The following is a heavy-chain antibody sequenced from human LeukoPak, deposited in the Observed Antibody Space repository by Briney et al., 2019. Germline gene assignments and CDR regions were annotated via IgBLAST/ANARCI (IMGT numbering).Heavy chain of an antibody. CDR1: GFTFSSYW. Sequence: PGGSLRLSCAASGFTFSSYWMHWVRQAPGKGLVWVSRISSDGSSTSYADSVKGRFTISRDNAKNTLYLQMNSLRAEDTAVYYCARGVVVVAVSPHYWGQGTLVTVSS. J-gene: IGHJ4*02. V-gene: IGHV3-74*01. CDR2: ISSDGSST. CDR3: ARGVVVVAVSPHY. D-gene: IGHD2-15*01.